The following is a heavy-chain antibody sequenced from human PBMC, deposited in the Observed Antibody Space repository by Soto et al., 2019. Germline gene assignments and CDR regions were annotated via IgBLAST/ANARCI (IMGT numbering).Heavy chain of an antibody. V-gene: IGHV4-59*01. Sequence: LSLTCTISGGTIGDYYLSCIRQPPGKELDGIAYIYYTCKTYQKPSLEGRVSISLGTSRNQFSLNLRSVTAADTAAYYCVRKHNSAGSFDPWGQGVSVTVSS. CDR1: GGTIGDYY. CDR3: VRKHNSAGSFDP. D-gene: IGHD6-25*01. J-gene: IGHJ5*02. CDR2: IYYTCKT.